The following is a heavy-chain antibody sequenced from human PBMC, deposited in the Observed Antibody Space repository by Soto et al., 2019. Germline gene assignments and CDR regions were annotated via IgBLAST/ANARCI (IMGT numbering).Heavy chain of an antibody. D-gene: IGHD6-13*01. V-gene: IGHV1-69*02. CDR1: GGTFSSYT. Sequence: QVQLVQSGAEVKKPGSSVKVSCKASGGTFSSYTISWVRQAPGQGLEWMGRIIPILGIANYAQKFQGRVTITADKSTSTAYMERSSLRSEDTAVYYCARWISVAAAGTRLDGMDVWGQGTTVTVSS. CDR3: ARWISVAAAGTRLDGMDV. J-gene: IGHJ6*02. CDR2: IIPILGIA.